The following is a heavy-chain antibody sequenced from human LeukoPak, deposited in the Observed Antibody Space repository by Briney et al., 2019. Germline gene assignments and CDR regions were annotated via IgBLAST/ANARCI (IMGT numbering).Heavy chain of an antibody. V-gene: IGHV1-18*01. CDR3: ARATPYDSSGYYYLYYYGMDV. D-gene: IGHD3-22*01. CDR2: ISAYNGNT. Sequence: ASVKVSCKASGYTFTSYGISWVRQAPGQGLEWMGWISAYNGNTNYAQKLQGRVTMTTDTSTSTAYMELRSLRSDNTAVYYCARATPYDSSGYYYLYYYGMDVWGQGTTVTVSS. J-gene: IGHJ6*02. CDR1: GYTFTSYG.